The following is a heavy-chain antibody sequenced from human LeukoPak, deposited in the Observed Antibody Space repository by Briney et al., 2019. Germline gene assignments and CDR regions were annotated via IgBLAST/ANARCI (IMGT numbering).Heavy chain of an antibody. D-gene: IGHD6-6*01. J-gene: IGHJ4*02. CDR3: ARHRAYSSSSPFDY. V-gene: IGHV4-59*08. CDR1: GRSISILY. Sequence: SATLPLTCFVSGRSISILYWSWIRQPPGQGLEWIGYIYYTGSTNYNPSLKSRVTMFVDMSKNQFSLRLSSVTAADTAVYYCARHRAYSSSSPFDYWGQGTLVTVSS. CDR2: IYYTGST.